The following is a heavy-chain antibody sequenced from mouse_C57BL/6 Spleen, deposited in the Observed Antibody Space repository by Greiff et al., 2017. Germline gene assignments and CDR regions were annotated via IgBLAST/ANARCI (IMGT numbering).Heavy chain of an antibody. CDR3: ARAYSGAMDY. CDR2: IYPRSGNT. J-gene: IGHJ4*01. CDR1: GYTFTSYG. D-gene: IGHD2-10*01. V-gene: IGHV1-81*01. Sequence: QVQLKQSGAELARPGASVKLSCKASGYTFTSYGISWVKQRTGQGLEWIGEIYPRSGNTYYNEKFKGKATLTADKSSSTAYMELRSLTSEDSAVYFCARAYSGAMDYWGQGTSVTVSS.